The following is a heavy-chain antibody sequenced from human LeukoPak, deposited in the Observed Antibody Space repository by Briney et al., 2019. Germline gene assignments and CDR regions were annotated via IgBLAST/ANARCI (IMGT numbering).Heavy chain of an antibody. CDR3: AKDSYSSSWSSVGLYYYYGMDV. V-gene: IGHV3-23*01. D-gene: IGHD6-13*01. Sequence: GGSLRLSCAASGFTFSSYAMSWVRQAPGKGLEWVSGISGSGGSTYYADSVKGRFTISRDNSKNTLYLQMNSLRAEDTAVYYCAKDSYSSSWSSVGLYYYYGMDVWGQGTTVTVSS. CDR2: ISGSGGST. CDR1: GFTFSSYA. J-gene: IGHJ6*02.